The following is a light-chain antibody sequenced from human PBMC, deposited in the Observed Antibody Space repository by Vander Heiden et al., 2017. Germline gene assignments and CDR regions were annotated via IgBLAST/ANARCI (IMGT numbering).Light chain of an antibody. CDR3: QQYDNPPLT. CDR1: QSVFDASNNKNS. CDR2: WAS. Sequence: DIVMTQSPDSLTVSLGERATINCKSSQSVFDASNNKNSLAWYQQKAGQPPKLLINWASTRESGVPDRISGSGSGTNFTLTISSLQAEDVALYYCQQYDNPPLTFGGGTKVEIK. V-gene: IGKV4-1*01. J-gene: IGKJ4*01.